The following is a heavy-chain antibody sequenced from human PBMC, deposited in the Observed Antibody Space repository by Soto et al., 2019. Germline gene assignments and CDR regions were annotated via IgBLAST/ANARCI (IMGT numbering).Heavy chain of an antibody. J-gene: IGHJ6*02. CDR2: ISYDGSNK. CDR3: AKDSQLLWFGELLGGYYYYYGMDV. CDR1: GFTFSSYG. V-gene: IGHV3-30*18. D-gene: IGHD3-10*01. Sequence: QVQLVESGGGVVQPGRSLRLSCAASGFTFSSYGMHWVRQAPGKGLEWVAVISYDGSNKYYADSVKGRFTISRDNSKNTLYLQMNSLRAEDTAVYYCAKDSQLLWFGELLGGYYYYYGMDVWGQGTTVTVSS.